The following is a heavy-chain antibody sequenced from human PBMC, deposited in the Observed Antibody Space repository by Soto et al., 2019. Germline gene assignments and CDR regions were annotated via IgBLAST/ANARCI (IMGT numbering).Heavy chain of an antibody. Sequence: QVQLVQSGAEVKKPGASVKVSCKASGYTFTNYDINWVRQATGQGLEWMGWMNPKSGNTGFAQQFQGRVTMTRNTAISTAYMALSSLRSEDTAVYYCARVWGSIDYWGQGTLVTVSS. D-gene: IGHD3-16*01. CDR1: GYTFTNYD. CDR3: ARVWGSIDY. V-gene: IGHV1-8*01. CDR2: MNPKSGNT. J-gene: IGHJ4*02.